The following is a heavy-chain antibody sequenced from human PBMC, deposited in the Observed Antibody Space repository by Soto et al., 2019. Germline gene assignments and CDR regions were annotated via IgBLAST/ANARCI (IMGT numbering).Heavy chain of an antibody. J-gene: IGHJ3*02. CDR1: GGSISSYY. D-gene: IGHD4-17*01. Sequence: SETLSLTCTVSGGSISSYYWSWIRQPPGKGLEWIGYIYYSGSTNYNPSLKSRVTISVDTSKNQFSLKLSSVTAADTAVYYCARDRFAYGDYLPSSDPKGDAFDIWGQGTMVTVSS. CDR3: ARDRFAYGDYLPSSDPKGDAFDI. V-gene: IGHV4-59*01. CDR2: IYYSGST.